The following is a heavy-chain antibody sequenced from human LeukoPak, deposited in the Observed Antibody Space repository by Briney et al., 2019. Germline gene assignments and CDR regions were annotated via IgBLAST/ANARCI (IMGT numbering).Heavy chain of an antibody. J-gene: IGHJ4*02. CDR2: IRYDGSNK. Sequence: PGGSLRLSCAASGFTFSSYGMHWVRQAPGKGLEWVTFIRYDGSNKYYADSVKGRFTISRDNSKNTLYLQMNSLRAEDTAVYYCAKPLPAYSSGWYLDYWGQGTLATVSS. V-gene: IGHV3-30*02. CDR3: AKPLPAYSSGWYLDY. CDR1: GFTFSSYG. D-gene: IGHD6-19*01.